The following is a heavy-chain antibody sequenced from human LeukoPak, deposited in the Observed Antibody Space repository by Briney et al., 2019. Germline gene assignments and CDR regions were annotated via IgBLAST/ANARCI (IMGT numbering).Heavy chain of an antibody. CDR2: IYYSGST. J-gene: IGHJ6*02. Sequence: SETLSLTCTVSGGSISSYYWSWIRQPPEKGLEWIGYIYYSGSTNYNPSLKSRVTISVDTSKNQFSLKLSSVTAADTAVYYCARLLVPTTYFYYYYGMDVWGQGTTVTVSS. V-gene: IGHV4-59*08. D-gene: IGHD4-17*01. CDR1: GGSISSYY. CDR3: ARLLVPTTYFYYYYGMDV.